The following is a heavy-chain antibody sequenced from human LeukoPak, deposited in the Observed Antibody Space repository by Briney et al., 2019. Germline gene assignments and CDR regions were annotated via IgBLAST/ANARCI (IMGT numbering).Heavy chain of an antibody. J-gene: IGHJ6*02. CDR1: GYSFTSYW. V-gene: IGHV5-51*01. D-gene: IGHD2-15*01. Sequence: GESLKISCNGSGYSFTSYWIGWVRQMPGKGLEWMGIIYPGDSDTRYSPSFQGQVTISADKSISTAYLQWSSLKASDTAMYYCARLSVVVVAATPDYYYGMDVWGQGTTVTVSS. CDR2: IYPGDSDT. CDR3: ARLSVVVVAATPDYYYGMDV.